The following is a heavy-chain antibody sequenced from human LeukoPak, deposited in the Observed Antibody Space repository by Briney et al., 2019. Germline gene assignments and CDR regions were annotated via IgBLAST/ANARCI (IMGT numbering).Heavy chain of an antibody. V-gene: IGHV3-64D*09. Sequence: GGSLRLSCSASGFTFSTSAMHWVRQAPGKGLEYVSFITYNGGSTYNADSVKGRFTISRDNSRNTPYLQMSSLRAEDTAVYHCVKDGGMATIFDFWGQGTLVTVSS. J-gene: IGHJ4*02. D-gene: IGHD5-24*01. CDR3: VKDGGMATIFDF. CDR1: GFTFSTSA. CDR2: ITYNGGST.